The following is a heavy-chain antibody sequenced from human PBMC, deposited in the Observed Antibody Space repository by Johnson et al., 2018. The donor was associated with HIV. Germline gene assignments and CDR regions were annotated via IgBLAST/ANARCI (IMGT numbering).Heavy chain of an antibody. J-gene: IGHJ3*02. CDR1: GFTFSSYA. CDR3: AKGEIEDAFDS. D-gene: IGHD1-26*01. V-gene: IGHV3-23*04. CDR2: ISASDNST. Sequence: VQLVESGGGLVQPGGSLRLSCAASGFTFSSYAMTWVRQAPGKGLEWVSAISASDNSTYYAESVRGRFTLSRDNSKNTPFLQMNSLGAEDTALYYCAKGEIEDAFDSWGQGTMVTVSS.